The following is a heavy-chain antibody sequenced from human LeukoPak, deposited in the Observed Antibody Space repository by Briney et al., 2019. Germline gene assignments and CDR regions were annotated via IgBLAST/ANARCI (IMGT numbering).Heavy chain of an antibody. Sequence: SETLSLTCTVSGGSISSSSYYWGWIRQPPGKGLEWIGSIYYSGSTYYNPSLKSRVTISVDRSKNQLSLKLSSVTAADTAVYYCAREGGPSDAFDIWGQGTMVTVSS. V-gene: IGHV4-39*07. D-gene: IGHD1-26*01. CDR3: AREGGPSDAFDI. CDR2: IYYSGST. J-gene: IGHJ3*02. CDR1: GGSISSSSYY.